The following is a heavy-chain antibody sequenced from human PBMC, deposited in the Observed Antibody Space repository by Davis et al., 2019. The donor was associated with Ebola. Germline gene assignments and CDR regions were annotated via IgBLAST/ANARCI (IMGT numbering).Heavy chain of an antibody. J-gene: IGHJ4*02. CDR2: ISYDGSNK. Sequence: GGSLRLSCAASGFTFSSYAMHWVRQAPGKGLEWVAVISYDGSNKYYADSVKGRFTISRDNSKNTPYLQMNSLRAEDTAVYYCAKDSDIVILGYWGQGTLVTVSS. CDR1: GFTFSSYA. CDR3: AKDSDIVILGY. V-gene: IGHV3-30*04. D-gene: IGHD2/OR15-2a*01.